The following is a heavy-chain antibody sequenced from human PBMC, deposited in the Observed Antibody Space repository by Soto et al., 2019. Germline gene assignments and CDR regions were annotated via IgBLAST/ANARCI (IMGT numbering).Heavy chain of an antibody. CDR3: TRQGYYNGRPYHPSVF. J-gene: IGHJ4*02. CDR2: IYNSGGA. CDR1: GGSVTSTDYY. D-gene: IGHD3-9*01. V-gene: IGHV4-39*01. Sequence: PSETLSLTCSVSGGSVTSTDYYWGWIRQPPGKGLEWIGSIYNSGGAYYNPSLRSRLTISVDTSKNQFSLKLSSVTATDTAVYYCTRQGYYNGRPYHPSVFWGQGTLVTVSS.